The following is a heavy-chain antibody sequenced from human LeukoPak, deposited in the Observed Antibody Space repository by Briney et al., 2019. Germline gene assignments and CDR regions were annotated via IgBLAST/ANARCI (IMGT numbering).Heavy chain of an antibody. Sequence: GGSLRLSCPASGFTISNYALRWVRQAPGMGLEWLSYVSGSGGATYYAASVKGRFTISRDNSNDTVYLQLGGVRAERTAVYYFSKNRGGTYKYYMDVWGNGTTVTVSS. D-gene: IGHD1-1*01. CDR1: GFTISNYA. V-gene: IGHV3-23*01. CDR3: SKNRGGTYKYYMDV. J-gene: IGHJ6*03. CDR2: VSGSGGAT.